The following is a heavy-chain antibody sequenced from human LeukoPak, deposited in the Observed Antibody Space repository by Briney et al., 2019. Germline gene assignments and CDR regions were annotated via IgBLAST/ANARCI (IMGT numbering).Heavy chain of an antibody. Sequence: ASVKVSCKASGYTFTNYGVSWVRQAPGQGLEWMGWISPYNGNTDYAQKLQGRVTMTTDTSTSTAYIDLRSLRSDDTAIYYCARGGLGYCSGGSCPSNWFDPWGQGTLVTVSS. CDR2: ISPYNGNT. V-gene: IGHV1-18*01. CDR1: GYTFTNYG. CDR3: ARGGLGYCSGGSCPSNWFDP. J-gene: IGHJ5*02. D-gene: IGHD2-15*01.